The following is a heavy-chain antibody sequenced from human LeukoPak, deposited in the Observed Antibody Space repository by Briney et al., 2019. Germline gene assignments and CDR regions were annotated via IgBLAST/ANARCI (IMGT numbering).Heavy chain of an antibody. CDR3: ARAIGKSEGY. J-gene: IGHJ4*02. CDR1: GFTFSSYW. D-gene: IGHD4-23*01. V-gene: IGHV3-7*01. CDR2: VKQDGSEK. Sequence: GGSLRLSCAASGFTFSSYWMTWVRQAPGKGLEWVANVKQDGSEKYYVDSVKGRFTISRDNAKSSLYLQMDSLRAEDTAVYYCARAIGKSEGYWGQGTLVTVSS.